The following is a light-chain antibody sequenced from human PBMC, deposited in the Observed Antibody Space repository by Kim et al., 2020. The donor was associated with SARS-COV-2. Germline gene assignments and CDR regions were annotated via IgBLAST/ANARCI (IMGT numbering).Light chain of an antibody. CDR2: GKD. V-gene: IGLV3-19*01. Sequence: AVGQTVTITCQGDSLRSFYANWYQQKPGQAPLLVFYGKDTRPSGITDRFSGSNAGNTASLTISGAQAEDEADYYCNSRDKTGNHPVFGGGTKLTVL. CDR1: SLRSFY. J-gene: IGLJ3*02. CDR3: NSRDKTGNHPV.